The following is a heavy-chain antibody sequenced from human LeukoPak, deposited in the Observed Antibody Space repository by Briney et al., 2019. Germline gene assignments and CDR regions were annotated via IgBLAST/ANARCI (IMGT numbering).Heavy chain of an antibody. CDR1: GGSLSSYY. D-gene: IGHD2-21*02. CDR3: ARGARNIVVVTAITGTGNWYFDL. CDR2: IYYSGST. V-gene: IGHV4-59*01. J-gene: IGHJ2*01. Sequence: AETLSLTCTVSGGSLSSYYWSWIRQPPGKGLEWIGYIYYSGSTNYNPSLKSRVTISADTSKNQFSLKLSSVTAADTAVYYCARGARNIVVVTAITGTGNWYFDLWVRGTLVTVSS.